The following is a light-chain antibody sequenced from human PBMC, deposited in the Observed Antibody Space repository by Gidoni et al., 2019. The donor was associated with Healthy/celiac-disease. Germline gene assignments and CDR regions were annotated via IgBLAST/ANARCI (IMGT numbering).Light chain of an antibody. J-gene: IGLJ1*01. V-gene: IGLV2-14*01. CDR3: SSYTSSSTLASYV. CDR1: SSDVGGYNY. CDR2: EVS. Sequence: QSALTQPASVSGSPGQSIPISCTGTSSDVGGYNYVPWYQQHPGKAPKLMIYEVSNRPSGVSNRFSGSKSGNTASLTISGLQAEDEADYYCSSYTSSSTLASYVFGTGTKVTVL.